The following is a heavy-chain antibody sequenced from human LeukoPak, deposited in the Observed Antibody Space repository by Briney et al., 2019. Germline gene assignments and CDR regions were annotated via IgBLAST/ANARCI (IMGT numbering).Heavy chain of an antibody. Sequence: PGGSLRLSCAASGFSFNAYWMAWVRQAPGTGLEWVANINPAGSETFHVDPVKGRFSISRDHAKNLVYLQVNSLRAEDTAVYYCATFGLVAALDLWGQGTLVTVSS. J-gene: IGHJ4*02. CDR1: GFSFNAYW. CDR3: ATFGLVAALDL. D-gene: IGHD5-12*01. V-gene: IGHV3-7*01. CDR2: INPAGSET.